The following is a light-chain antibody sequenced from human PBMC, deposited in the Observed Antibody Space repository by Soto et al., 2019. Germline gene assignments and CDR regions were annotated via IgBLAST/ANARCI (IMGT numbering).Light chain of an antibody. J-gene: IGKJ2*01. Sequence: EIVLMQSPGTLSLPPGERATLSCRASQTLSRTYIAWYQQKPGQAPRVLIYGASKRATGIPDRFSGSGSGTDFSLTISRLEPEDFAVYYCHQYDNAPQTYGQGTKVEIK. CDR2: GAS. CDR3: HQYDNAPQT. V-gene: IGKV3-20*01. CDR1: QTLSRTY.